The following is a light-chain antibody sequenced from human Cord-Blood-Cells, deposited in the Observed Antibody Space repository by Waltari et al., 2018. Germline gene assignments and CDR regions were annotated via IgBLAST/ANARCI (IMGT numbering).Light chain of an antibody. Sequence: QSALTQPASLSGSPGQSITISCTGTSSDVGGYNYVSWYQQHPGKAPKLMIYDVSNRPSGVSNRFSGSNSGNTASLTISGLQAEDEADYYCSSYTSSSTLVFGGGTKLTVL. CDR1: SSDVGGYNY. J-gene: IGLJ2*01. V-gene: IGLV2-14*01. CDR2: DVS. CDR3: SSYTSSSTLV.